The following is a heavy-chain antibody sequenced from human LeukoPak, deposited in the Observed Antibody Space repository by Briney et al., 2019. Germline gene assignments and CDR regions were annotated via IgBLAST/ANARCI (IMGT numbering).Heavy chain of an antibody. CDR1: GFTFSSYA. CDR3: AKRDSGTSARMLSTNWYLGY. J-gene: IGHJ4*02. CDR2: ISGNTENT. V-gene: IGHV3-23*01. D-gene: IGHD6-13*01. Sequence: GGSLRLSCAASGFTFSSYAMNWVRQAPGKGLEWVSGISGNTENTYYADSVKGRFTISRDNPKNTVYLQMTSLGAEDTAVYYCAKRDSGTSARMLSTNWYLGYWGQGTLVTVSS.